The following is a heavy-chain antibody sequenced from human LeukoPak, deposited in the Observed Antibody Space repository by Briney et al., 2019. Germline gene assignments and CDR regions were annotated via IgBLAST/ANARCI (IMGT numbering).Heavy chain of an antibody. V-gene: IGHV3-66*01. Sequence: GGSLRLSCAASGFTVSTNYMSWVRQAPGKGLEWLSVIYSGGSTDYADSVKGRFTISRDKSKYTVSLQITSLRGEVTAVYYCAREKADYHGSESLSSYYYYGMDVWGQGTTVTVSS. CDR3: AREKADYHGSESLSSYYYYGMDV. CDR1: GFTVSTNY. CDR2: IYSGGST. D-gene: IGHD3-10*01. J-gene: IGHJ6*02.